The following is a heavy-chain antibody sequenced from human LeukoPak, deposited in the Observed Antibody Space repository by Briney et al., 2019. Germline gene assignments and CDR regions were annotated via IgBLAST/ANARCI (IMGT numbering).Heavy chain of an antibody. Sequence: PSGTLSLTCGVSGVSISSSYWWSWVRQPPGKGPVWVARINSDETDIRYADSVKGRFTISRDNAKSTLFLQMNGLRAEDTAIYYCVKDRAEHDYTYHPVFDIWGQGTQVTVSS. CDR3: VKDRAEHDYTYHPVFDI. J-gene: IGHJ4*02. D-gene: IGHD2-2*02. CDR2: INSDETDI. CDR1: GVSISSSYW. V-gene: IGHV3-74*01.